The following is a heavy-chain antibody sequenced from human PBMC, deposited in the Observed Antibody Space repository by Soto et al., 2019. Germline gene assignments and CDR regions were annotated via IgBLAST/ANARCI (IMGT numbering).Heavy chain of an antibody. CDR2: IIPIFGTA. V-gene: IGHV1-69*13. D-gene: IGHD3-22*01. CDR3: ARGPLGYYDSSGSMPY. CDR1: GGTFSSYA. Sequence: ASVKVSCKASGGTFSSYAISWVRQAPGQGLEWMGGIIPIFGTANYAQKFQGRVTITADESTSTAYMELSSLRSEDTAVYYCARGPLGYYDSSGSMPYWGQGTLVTVSS. J-gene: IGHJ4*02.